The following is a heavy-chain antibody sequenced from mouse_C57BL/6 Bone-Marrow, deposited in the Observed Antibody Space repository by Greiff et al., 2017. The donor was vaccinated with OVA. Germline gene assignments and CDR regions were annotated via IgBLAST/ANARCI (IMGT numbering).Heavy chain of an antibody. Sequence: QVQLKESGPELVKPGASVKISCKASGYAFSSSWMNWVKQRPGKGLEWIGRIYPGDGDTNYNGKFKGKATLTADKSSSTAYMQLSSLTSEDSAVYFCARWEIYWLMDYWGQGTSVTVSS. D-gene: IGHD2-1*01. J-gene: IGHJ4*01. CDR1: GYAFSSSW. CDR2: IYPGDGDT. CDR3: ARWEIYWLMDY. V-gene: IGHV1-82*01.